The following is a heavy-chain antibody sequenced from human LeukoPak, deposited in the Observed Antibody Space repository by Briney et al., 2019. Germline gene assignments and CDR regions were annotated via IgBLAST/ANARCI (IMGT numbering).Heavy chain of an antibody. J-gene: IGHJ3*02. CDR3: ARDRDSNYRLPNAFDI. CDR1: GFTFSSYA. V-gene: IGHV3-30-3*01. Sequence: GGSLRLSCAAGGFTFSSYARQGVRQARGEGVGWGAVISYDGSNKYYADSVKGRFTISRDNSKNTLYLQMNRLRAHDTAVYYCARDRDSNYRLPNAFDIWGQGTMVTVSS. CDR2: ISYDGSNK. D-gene: IGHD3-10*01.